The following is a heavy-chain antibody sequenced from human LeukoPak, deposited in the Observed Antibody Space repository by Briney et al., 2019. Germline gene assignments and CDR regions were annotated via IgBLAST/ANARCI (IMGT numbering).Heavy chain of an antibody. D-gene: IGHD3-16*02. V-gene: IGHV4-61*02. Sequence: PSETQSLTCTVSGGSISSGSYYWSWIRQPAGRGLEWIGRIYPSGSTNYDPSLKSRVTISVDTSKNQFSLKLSSVTAADTAVYYCARGGVITFGGVIVENWGQGTLVTVSS. CDR1: GGSISSGSYY. J-gene: IGHJ4*02. CDR3: ARGGVITFGGVIVEN. CDR2: IYPSGST.